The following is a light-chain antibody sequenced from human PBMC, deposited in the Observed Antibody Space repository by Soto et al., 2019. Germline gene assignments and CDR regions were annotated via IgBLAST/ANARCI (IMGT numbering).Light chain of an antibody. V-gene: IGLV1-36*01. CDR2: YDD. J-gene: IGLJ2*01. Sequence: QSVLTQPPSVSGAPRQRVTISCSGSNSNIGNNAVNWYQQLPGKAPKLLIYYDDLLPSGVSDRFSGSKSGTSASLAISGLQSEDEAGYYCAAWDDSLKGPVFGGGTKLTAL. CDR1: NSNIGNNA. CDR3: AAWDDSLKGPV.